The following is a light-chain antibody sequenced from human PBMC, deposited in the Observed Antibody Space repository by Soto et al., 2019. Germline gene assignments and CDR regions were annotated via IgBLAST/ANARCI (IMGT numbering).Light chain of an antibody. CDR3: LLSYGDVRV. J-gene: IGLJ2*01. Sequence: QAVVTQEPSQTVSPGGTVTLTCGSSTGPVTSGHYPYWFQQKPGQAPRTLIYDTSNKDSWTPAQFSGSLLGGKAALTLSGAQPDDEADYYCLLSYGDVRVFGGGTQLTVL. CDR1: TGPVTSGHY. CDR2: DTS. V-gene: IGLV7-46*01.